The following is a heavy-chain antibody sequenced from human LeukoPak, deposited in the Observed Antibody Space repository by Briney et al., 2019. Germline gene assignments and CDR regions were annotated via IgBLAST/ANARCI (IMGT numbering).Heavy chain of an antibody. CDR3: AKLPSCSGGKCYQDY. CDR2: ISYDGSNK. D-gene: IGHD2-15*01. V-gene: IGHV3-30*18. CDR1: GFTFSSFG. J-gene: IGHJ4*02. Sequence: GGSLRLSCAASGFTFSSFGMHWVRQAPGKGLEWVAVISYDGSNKYYADSVKGRFTISRDNSKNTLFLQMNSLRAEDTAVYYCAKLPSCSGGKCYQDYWGQGTLVTVSS.